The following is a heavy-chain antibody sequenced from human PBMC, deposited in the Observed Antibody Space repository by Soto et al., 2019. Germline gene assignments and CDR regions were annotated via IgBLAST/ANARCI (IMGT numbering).Heavy chain of an antibody. V-gene: IGHV3-30-3*01. CDR2: ISYDGSNK. Sequence: QVQLVESGGGVVQPGRSLRLSCAASGFTCSSYAMHWVRQAPGKGLEWVAVISYDGSNKYYADSVKGRFTISRDNSKNTLYLEMNSLRAEDTAVYYCARDSPMGYCSGGSCFYYYGMDVWGQGTTVTVSS. CDR3: ARDSPMGYCSGGSCFYYYGMDV. D-gene: IGHD2-15*01. J-gene: IGHJ6*02. CDR1: GFTCSSYA.